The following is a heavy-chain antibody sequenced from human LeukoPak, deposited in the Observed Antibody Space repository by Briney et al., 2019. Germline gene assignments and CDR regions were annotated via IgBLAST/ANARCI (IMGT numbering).Heavy chain of an antibody. CDR1: GGSISSRNW. CDR3: ARDARAVVVGGYAFDI. V-gene: IGHV4-4*02. Sequence: PSETLSLTCAVSGGSISSRNWWSWVRQPPGKGLQWIGEIYQSGSTIYNPSLRSRVTMSVDTSKNQFSLKLSSVTAADTAVYYCARDARAVVVGGYAFDIWGQGTMVTVSS. D-gene: IGHD2-15*01. CDR2: IYQSGST. J-gene: IGHJ3*02.